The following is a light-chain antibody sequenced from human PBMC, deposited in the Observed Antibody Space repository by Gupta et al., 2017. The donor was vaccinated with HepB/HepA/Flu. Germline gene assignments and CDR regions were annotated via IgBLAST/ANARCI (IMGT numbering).Light chain of an antibody. CDR1: SSNIGAGYD. CDR3: QSYDSSLSVWV. CDR2: GNS. V-gene: IGLV1-40*01. J-gene: IGLJ3*02. Sequence: QSVLTQPPSVSGAPGQRVTISCTGISSNIGAGYDVHWYQQLPGTAPKLLIYGNSNRPSGVPDRFSGSKSGTSASLAITGLQAEDEGDYYCQSYDSSLSVWVFGGGTKLTVL.